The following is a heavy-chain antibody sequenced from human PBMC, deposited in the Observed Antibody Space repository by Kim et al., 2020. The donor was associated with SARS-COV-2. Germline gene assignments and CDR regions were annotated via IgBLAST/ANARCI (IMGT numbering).Heavy chain of an antibody. Sequence: GESLKISCKGSGYSFTSYWISWVRQMPGKGLEWMGRIDPSDSYTNYSPSFQGHVTISADKSISTAYLQWSSLKASDTAMYYCARLGVVVPAAIHFGVGDAFDIWGQGTMVTVSS. V-gene: IGHV5-10-1*01. D-gene: IGHD2-2*01. CDR3: ARLGVVVPAAIHFGVGDAFDI. CDR2: IDPSDSYT. J-gene: IGHJ3*02. CDR1: GYSFTSYW.